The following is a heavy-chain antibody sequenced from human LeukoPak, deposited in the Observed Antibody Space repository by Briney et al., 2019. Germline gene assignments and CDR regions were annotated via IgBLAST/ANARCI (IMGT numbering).Heavy chain of an antibody. V-gene: IGHV3-64D*06. D-gene: IGHD3-10*01. J-gene: IGHJ4*02. Sequence: GGSLRLSCSASGFTFSSYDMFWVRQAPGKGLDYVSGISSNGGSTYYADSVMGRFTISRDNSKNTLYLQMSSLRAEDTAVYYCVKLFTYYYGSGSYPDYWGQGTLVTVSS. CDR2: ISSNGGST. CDR1: GFTFSSYD. CDR3: VKLFTYYYGSGSYPDY.